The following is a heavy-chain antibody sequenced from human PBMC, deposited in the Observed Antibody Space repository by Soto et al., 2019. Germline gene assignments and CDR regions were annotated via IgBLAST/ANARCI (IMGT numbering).Heavy chain of an antibody. Sequence: GESLKISCKGSGYSFTSYWIGWVRQMPGKGLEWMGIIYPGDSDTRYSPSFQGQVTISADKSISTAYLQWSSLKASDTAMYYCARHGITIFGVVIIPHGMDVWGQGTTVTVSS. V-gene: IGHV5-51*01. CDR3: ARHGITIFGVVIIPHGMDV. CDR2: IYPGDSDT. D-gene: IGHD3-3*01. J-gene: IGHJ6*02. CDR1: GYSFTSYW.